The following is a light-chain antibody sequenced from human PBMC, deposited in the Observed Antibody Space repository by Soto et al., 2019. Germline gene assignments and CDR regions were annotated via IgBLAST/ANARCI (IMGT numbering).Light chain of an antibody. CDR1: SNDIGGYKY. V-gene: IGLV2-14*03. CDR3: SSCTGSSTPVT. J-gene: IGLJ2*01. CDR2: DVT. Sequence: QSALTQPASVSGSPGQSITISCTGTSNDIGGYKYVSWYQQHPGKAPKLMIYDVTARPSGVSNRFSGSKSGNTASLTISGLQPEDEADYYCSSCTGSSTPVTFGGGTKLTVL.